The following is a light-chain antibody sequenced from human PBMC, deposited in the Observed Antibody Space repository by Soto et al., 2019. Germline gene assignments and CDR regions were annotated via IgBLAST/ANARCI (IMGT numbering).Light chain of an antibody. J-gene: IGKJ1*01. V-gene: IGKV3-20*01. Sequence: EIRLTQSPATLSLSPGERATLSCRASQSVSNDFLAWYQQKPGQAPRLLIYGASTRATDVPDRFSGSGSGADFTLTISRLEPEDFAVYYCQQYGSSPPRTFGQGTKVDI. CDR1: QSVSNDF. CDR3: QQYGSSPPRT. CDR2: GAS.